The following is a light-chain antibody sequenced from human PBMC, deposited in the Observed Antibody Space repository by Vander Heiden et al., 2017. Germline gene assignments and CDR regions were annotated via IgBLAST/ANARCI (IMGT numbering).Light chain of an antibody. CDR2: DAS. CDR3: QQRSTWPFT. Sequence: EIVFTQSPVTLSLSPGERATLPCKASQSVTSSLAWYQQKPGQAPRLLIFDASRRATGIPARFSGSGSGTDFTLTISSLEPEDFAVYFCQQRSTWPFTFGPGTKVD. CDR1: QSVTSS. J-gene: IGKJ3*01. V-gene: IGKV3-11*01.